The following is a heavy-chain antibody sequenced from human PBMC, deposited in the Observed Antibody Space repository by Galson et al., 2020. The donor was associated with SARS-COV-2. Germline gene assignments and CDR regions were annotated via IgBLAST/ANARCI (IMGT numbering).Heavy chain of an antibody. CDR3: AREAPEWNYDILTGQFGGYYFDY. J-gene: IGHJ4*02. CDR1: GVSISSGGYY. V-gene: IGHV4-31*03. D-gene: IGHD3-9*01. Sequence: SQTLSLTCTVSGVSISSGGYYWSWIRQHPGKGLEWIGYIYYSGSTYYNPSLKSRVTISVDTSKNQFSLKLSSVTAADTAVYYCAREAPEWNYDILTGQFGGYYFDYWGQGTLVTVSS. CDR2: IYYSGST.